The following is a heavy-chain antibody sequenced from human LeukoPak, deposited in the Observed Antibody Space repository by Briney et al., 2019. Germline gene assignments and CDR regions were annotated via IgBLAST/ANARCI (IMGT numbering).Heavy chain of an antibody. V-gene: IGHV3-30-3*01. J-gene: IGHJ4*02. CDR1: GFTFSSYP. Sequence: PGGSLRLSCTPSGFTFSSYPMHWVRQVPGKGLEWVAVISYDGNNEYYADSVRGRFTISRDNSKNTLYLQMNSLRPEDTAVYFCARDSYIFEGGGYPDFYFDYWGQGTLVTVSS. CDR2: ISYDGNNE. CDR3: ARDSYIFEGGGYPDFYFDY. D-gene: IGHD3-22*01.